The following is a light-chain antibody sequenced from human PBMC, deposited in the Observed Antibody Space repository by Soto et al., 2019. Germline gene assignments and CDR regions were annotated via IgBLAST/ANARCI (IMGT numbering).Light chain of an antibody. CDR2: EVS. CDR1: INDVGGYNY. Sequence: QSALTQPASVSGSPGQSITISCTGTINDVGGYNYVSWYQQHPGKAPKRIIYEVSLRPSGVSDRFSGSKSGNTASLTISGLQAEDEAEFYCSSYTTRGTWVFGGGTKVTVL. V-gene: IGLV2-14*01. CDR3: SSYTTRGTWV. J-gene: IGLJ3*02.